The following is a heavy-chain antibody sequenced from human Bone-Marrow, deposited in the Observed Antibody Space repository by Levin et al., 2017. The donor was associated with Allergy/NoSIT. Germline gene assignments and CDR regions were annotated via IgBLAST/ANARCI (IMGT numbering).Heavy chain of an antibody. CDR1: GILFSSYD. D-gene: IGHD3-22*01. V-gene: IGHV3-21*01. CDR3: ASWAMYHYDRSAFDYFYYAMNV. Sequence: GESLKISCAASGILFSSYDMNWVRQAPGKGLEWVSSISAGGNYIYYADSVKGRFTISRDNAKNSLFLQMNSLRAEDTAVYYCASWAMYHYDRSAFDYFYYAMNVGGQGTTVTVSS. CDR2: ISAGGNYI. J-gene: IGHJ6*02.